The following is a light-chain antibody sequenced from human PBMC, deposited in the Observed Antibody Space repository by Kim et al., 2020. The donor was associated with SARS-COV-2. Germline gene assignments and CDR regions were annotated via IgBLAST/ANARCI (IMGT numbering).Light chain of an antibody. CDR2: AAS. J-gene: IGKJ1*01. CDR3: QQYTSSSWT. V-gene: IGKV3-20*01. CDR1: QSVGSVY. Sequence: SPGEGATLPCRASQSVGSVYLAWYQQKPGQAPRLLIYAASSRATGIPDRFSGSGAGTDFTLTISRLEPEDFAVYYCQQYTSSSWTFGQGTKVDIK.